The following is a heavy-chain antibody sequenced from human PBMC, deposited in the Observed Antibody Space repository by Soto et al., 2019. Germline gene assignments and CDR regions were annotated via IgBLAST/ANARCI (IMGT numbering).Heavy chain of an antibody. V-gene: IGHV4-30-4*01. J-gene: IGHJ4*01. CDR2: IYYSGST. D-gene: IGHD6-13*01. CDR1: GGSISNDDYY. CDR3: PRTDYSSSWRKVNYFDY. Sequence: PSETLSLTCTVSGGSISNDDYYWSWIRQPPGKGLEWIGYIYYSGSTYYNPSLKSRITISVDTSKNQFSLKLSSVTAADTAVYYCPRTDYSSSWRKVNYFDYWGHGTLVTVSS.